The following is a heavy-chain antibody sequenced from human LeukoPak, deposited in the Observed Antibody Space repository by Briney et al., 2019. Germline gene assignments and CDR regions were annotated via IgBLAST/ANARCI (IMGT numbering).Heavy chain of an antibody. J-gene: IGHJ6*03. CDR3: ARVWGPNSNYYYYYMDV. D-gene: IGHD3-16*01. Sequence: PWGSLRLSCAASGFNFSSSTMNWVRKGPGPGLELVWYISSSGSTIYYADSVNRQFTISRDNAKNSLYLQMNSLRAEDTAVYYCARVWGPNSNYYYYYMDVWAKGPRSPSP. CDR2: ISSSGSTI. CDR1: GFNFSSST. V-gene: IGHV3-48*04.